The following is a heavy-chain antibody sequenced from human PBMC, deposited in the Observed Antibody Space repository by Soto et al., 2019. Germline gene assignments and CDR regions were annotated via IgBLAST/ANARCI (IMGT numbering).Heavy chain of an antibody. Sequence: ASVKVSCKASGYTFTGYYIHWVRQAPGQGLEWMGWINPNSGGTNYAQKFQGWVTMTRDTSISTAYMELSRLRSDDTAVYYCARVGDYVDYYFDYWGQGTMVTV. V-gene: IGHV1-2*04. D-gene: IGHD4-17*01. CDR2: INPNSGGT. J-gene: IGHJ4*02. CDR3: ARVGDYVDYYFDY. CDR1: GYTFTGYY.